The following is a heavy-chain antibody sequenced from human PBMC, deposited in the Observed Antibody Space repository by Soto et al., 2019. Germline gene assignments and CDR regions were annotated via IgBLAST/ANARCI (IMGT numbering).Heavy chain of an antibody. D-gene: IGHD4-17*01. CDR2: IKEDGSEK. CDR3: ATNTLWHYGPYYYYYMDV. V-gene: IGHV3-7*05. CDR1: GFTFRDYW. J-gene: IGHJ6*03. Sequence: PGGSLRLSCAASGFTFRDYWMNWVRQAPGKGLEWVANIKEDGSEKYYVDSVKGRFTISRDDAKNSLFLQMNSLRAEDTAVYYCATNTLWHYGPYYYYYMDVWGKGTTVTVSS.